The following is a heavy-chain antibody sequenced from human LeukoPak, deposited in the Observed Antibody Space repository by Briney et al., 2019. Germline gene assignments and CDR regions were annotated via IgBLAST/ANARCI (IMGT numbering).Heavy chain of an antibody. CDR2: IHDSGST. J-gene: IGHJ5*02. CDR1: GDSISSGGYS. CDR3: ARVVAAAGNNWFDP. V-gene: IGHV4-30-4*07. D-gene: IGHD6-13*01. Sequence: PSETLSLTCAVSGDSISSGGYSWSWIRQTPGKGLEWIAYIHDSGSTYNNPSLKTRLSISIDTSKNQFSLRLNSVSAADTAVYYCARVVAAAGNNWFDPWGQGTLVTVSS.